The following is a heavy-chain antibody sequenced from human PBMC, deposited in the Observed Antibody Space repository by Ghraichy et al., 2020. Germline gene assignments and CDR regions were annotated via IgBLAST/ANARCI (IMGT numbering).Heavy chain of an antibody. CDR1: GFSFSSHS. Sequence: GESLNISCVCSGFSFSSHSMNWVRQSPGKGLEWVSYITASSRTTSYADSVRGRFTISRDNAQNSLYLQMNSLRDEDTAVYYCARGATVVRFFYFNGMDVWGQGTTVTVSS. CDR2: ITASSRTT. D-gene: IGHD4-23*01. V-gene: IGHV3-48*02. J-gene: IGHJ6*02. CDR3: ARGATVVRFFYFNGMDV.